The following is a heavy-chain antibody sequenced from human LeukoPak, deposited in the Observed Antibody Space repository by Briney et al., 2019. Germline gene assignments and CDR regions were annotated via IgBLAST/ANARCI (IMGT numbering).Heavy chain of an antibody. V-gene: IGHV4-59*12. J-gene: IGHJ4*02. Sequence: SETLSLTCTVSGGSISSYYWSWIRQPPGKGLEWIGYIYYSGSTNYNPSPKSRVTISVDTSKNQFSLKLSSVTAADTAVYYCAREPGPFDYWGQGTLVTVSS. CDR3: AREPGPFDY. CDR2: IYYSGST. CDR1: GGSISSYY.